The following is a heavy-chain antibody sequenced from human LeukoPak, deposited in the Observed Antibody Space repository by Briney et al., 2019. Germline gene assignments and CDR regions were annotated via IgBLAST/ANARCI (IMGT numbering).Heavy chain of an antibody. V-gene: IGHV1-46*01. CDR3: ARFYGSGNSFDY. D-gene: IGHD3-10*01. Sequence: ASVKVSCKASGYTSTGYYIHWVRQAPGQGLEWMGIINPSGGSTTYAQRFQGRVTMTRDTSTSTVYVELSSLRSEDTAVYFCARFYGSGNSFDYWGQGTLVTVSS. CDR1: GYTSTGYY. J-gene: IGHJ4*02. CDR2: INPSGGST.